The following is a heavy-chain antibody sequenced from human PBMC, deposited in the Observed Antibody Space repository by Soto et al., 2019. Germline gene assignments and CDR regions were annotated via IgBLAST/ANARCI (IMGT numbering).Heavy chain of an antibody. V-gene: IGHV3-7*01. CDR3: ASRTSRGGFDGMDV. Sequence: GGSLRLSCAASGFTFSSYWMSWVRQAPGKGLEWVANIKQDGSEKYYVDSVKGRFTISRDNAKNSLYLQMNSLRAEDTAVYYCASRTSRGGFDGMDVWGQGTTVTVSS. D-gene: IGHD3-16*01. CDR2: IKQDGSEK. J-gene: IGHJ6*02. CDR1: GFTFSSYW.